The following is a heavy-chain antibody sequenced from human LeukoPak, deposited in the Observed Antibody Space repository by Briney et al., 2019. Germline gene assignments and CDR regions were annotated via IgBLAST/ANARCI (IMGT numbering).Heavy chain of an antibody. CDR2: IGGGVGDT. J-gene: IGHJ4*02. D-gene: IGHD3-9*01. V-gene: IGHV3-43*02. Sequence: GGSLRLCCAASGCNFGDDAMHWVRQRPGKGLECVSLIGGGVGDTYYADSVKGRFAISRDNSKNSLFLQMNRLRTEDTAFYYCVKDKGPYYDVMTGAGTLDYWGQGTLVTVSS. CDR3: VKDKGPYYDVMTGAGTLDY. CDR1: GCNFGDDA.